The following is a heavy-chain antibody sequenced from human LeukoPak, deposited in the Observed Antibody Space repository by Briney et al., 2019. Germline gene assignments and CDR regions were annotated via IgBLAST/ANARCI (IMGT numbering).Heavy chain of an antibody. J-gene: IGHJ6*02. Sequence: GASVKVSCKASGGTFSSYAISWVRQAPGQGLEWMGGIIPIFGTANYAQKFQGGVTITADESTSTAYMELSSLRSEDTAVYYCARDYVVVVPAAIVYYGMDVWGQGTTVTVSS. CDR3: ARDYVVVVPAAIVYYGMDV. CDR1: GGTFSSYA. D-gene: IGHD2-2*01. V-gene: IGHV1-69*13. CDR2: IIPIFGTA.